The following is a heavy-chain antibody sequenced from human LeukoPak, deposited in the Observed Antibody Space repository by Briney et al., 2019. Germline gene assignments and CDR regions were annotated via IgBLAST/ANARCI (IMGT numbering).Heavy chain of an antibody. Sequence: SLRLSCXXXGFTFXSYGMHWVRQAPGKGLEWVAVISYDGSNKYYADSVKGRFTISRDNSKNTLYLQMNSLRAEDTAVYYCAGSHSGYEADAFDIWGQGTMVTVSS. V-gene: IGHV3-33*05. D-gene: IGHD5-12*01. CDR2: ISYDGSNK. CDR3: AGSHSGYEADAFDI. J-gene: IGHJ3*02. CDR1: GFTFXSYG.